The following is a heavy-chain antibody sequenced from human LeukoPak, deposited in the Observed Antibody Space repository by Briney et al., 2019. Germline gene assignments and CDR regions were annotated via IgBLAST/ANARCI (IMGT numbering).Heavy chain of an antibody. V-gene: IGHV3-21*01. Sequence: GGSLRLSCAASGFTFSSYSMNWVRQAPGKGLEWVSSISSSSSYIYYADSVKGRFTISRDNSKNTLYLQMNSLRAEDTAVYYCAKDRYSSGWQFDYWGQGTLVTVSS. D-gene: IGHD6-19*01. CDR1: GFTFSSYS. CDR3: AKDRYSSGWQFDY. CDR2: ISSSSSYI. J-gene: IGHJ4*02.